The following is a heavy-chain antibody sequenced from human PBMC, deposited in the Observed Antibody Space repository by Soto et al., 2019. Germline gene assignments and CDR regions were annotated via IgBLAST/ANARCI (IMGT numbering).Heavy chain of an antibody. D-gene: IGHD2-15*01. J-gene: IGHJ4*02. CDR2: ISGSGGST. V-gene: IGHV3-23*01. Sequence: EVQLLESGGGLVQPGGSLRLSCAASGFTFSSYAMSWVRQAPGKGLEWVSAISGSGGSTYYADSVKGRFTISRDNSKITLYLQMNSMRAEDTAVYYCASEGGWWRRGAVYWGQGTLVTVSS. CDR3: ASEGGWWRRGAVY. CDR1: GFTFSSYA.